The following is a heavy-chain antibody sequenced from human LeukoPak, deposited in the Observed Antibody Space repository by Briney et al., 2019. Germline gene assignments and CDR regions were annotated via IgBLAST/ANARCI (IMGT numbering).Heavy chain of an antibody. D-gene: IGHD6-19*01. J-gene: IGHJ4*02. Sequence: PGGSLRLSCAASGFTFSSYGMHWVRQAPGKGPEWVAVISYDGSNKYYADSVKGRFTISRDNSKNTLYLQMNSLRAEDTAVYYCAKSEAVAGLDYWGRGTLVTVSS. CDR1: GFTFSSYG. V-gene: IGHV3-30*18. CDR3: AKSEAVAGLDY. CDR2: ISYDGSNK.